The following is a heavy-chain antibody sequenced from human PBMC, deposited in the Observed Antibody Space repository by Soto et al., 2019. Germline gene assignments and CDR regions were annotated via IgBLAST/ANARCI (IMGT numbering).Heavy chain of an antibody. Sequence: EVQLLESGGGLVQPGGSLRLSCAASGFTFSSYAMSWVRQAPGKGLEWVSAISGSGGSTYYADSVKGRFTISRDNSKNRLYLQMSSLRAEDTAVYYCAKDPSVAVWFGPHPPGAPGMDVWGQGTTVTVSS. J-gene: IGHJ6*02. D-gene: IGHD3-10*01. CDR3: AKDPSVAVWFGPHPPGAPGMDV. CDR2: ISGSGGST. V-gene: IGHV3-23*01. CDR1: GFTFSSYA.